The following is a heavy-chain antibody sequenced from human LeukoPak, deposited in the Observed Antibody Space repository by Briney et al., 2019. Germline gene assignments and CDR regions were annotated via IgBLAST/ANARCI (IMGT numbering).Heavy chain of an antibody. J-gene: IGHJ4*02. CDR1: GFTFSSYA. V-gene: IGHV3-23*01. CDR3: ARGAGGLLWFGELKNYFDY. D-gene: IGHD3-10*01. Sequence: GGSLRLSCAASGFTFSSYAMSWVRQAPGKGLEWVSAISGSGGSTYYADSVKGRFTISRDNSKNTLYLQMNSLRAEDTAVYYCARGAGGLLWFGELKNYFDYWGQGTLVTVSS. CDR2: ISGSGGST.